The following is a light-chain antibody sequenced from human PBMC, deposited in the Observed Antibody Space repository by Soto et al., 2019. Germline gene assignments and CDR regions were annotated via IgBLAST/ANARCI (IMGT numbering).Light chain of an antibody. CDR3: LQHNSYPRLT. J-gene: IGKJ4*01. CDR1: QGIRND. V-gene: IGKV1-17*01. CDR2: GAS. Sequence: DIQMNQSPSSLSASVGDRVTITCRASQGIRNDLLWYQHKPGKGPKRLIYGASRLLSGVPSRFSGSGSGTEFTLTISSLQPEDFATYYCLQHNSYPRLTFGGGTKVEIK.